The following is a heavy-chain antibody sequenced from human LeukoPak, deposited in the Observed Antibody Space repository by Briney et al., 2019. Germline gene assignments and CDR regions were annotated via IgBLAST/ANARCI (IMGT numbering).Heavy chain of an antibody. CDR1: GGSISSYY. CDR3: ARVESSGWCYYFDY. Sequence: SSETLSLTCTVSGGSISSYYWSWIRQPPGKGLEWIGYIYYSGSTNYNPSLKSRVTISVDTSKNHFSLKLSSVTAADTAVYYCARVESSGWCYYFDYWGQGTLVTVSS. J-gene: IGHJ4*02. V-gene: IGHV4-59*01. D-gene: IGHD6-19*01. CDR2: IYYSGST.